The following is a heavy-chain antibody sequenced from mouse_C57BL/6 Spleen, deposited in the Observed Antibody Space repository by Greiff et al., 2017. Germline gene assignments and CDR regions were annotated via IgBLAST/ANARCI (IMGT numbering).Heavy chain of an antibody. V-gene: IGHV1-22*01. CDR2: INPNNGGT. CDR3: SSCVYLYWYFDV. J-gene: IGHJ1*03. CDR1: GYTFTDYN. D-gene: IGHD5-1*01. Sequence: EVQRVESGPELVKPGASVKMSCKASGYTFTDYNMHWVKQSHGKSLEWIGYINPNNGGTSYNQKFKGKATLTVTKSSSTAYLELRSLTSEDSAVYYCSSCVYLYWYFDVWGTGPTVSVSS.